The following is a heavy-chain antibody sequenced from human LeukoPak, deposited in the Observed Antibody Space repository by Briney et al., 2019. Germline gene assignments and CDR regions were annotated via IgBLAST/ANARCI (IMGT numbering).Heavy chain of an antibody. V-gene: IGHV1-18*01. Sequence: ASVKVSCKASGYTFTNYGISWVRQAPGQGLEWMGWISAHNGNIKYAQNLQGGVTITTDTSPSAAYMELRSLRSDDTAVYYCPRGLFVLACDYWGQGNLVTVSS. CDR3: PRGLFVLACDY. J-gene: IGHJ4*02. CDR1: GYTFTNYG. D-gene: IGHD2-8*02. CDR2: ISAHNGNI.